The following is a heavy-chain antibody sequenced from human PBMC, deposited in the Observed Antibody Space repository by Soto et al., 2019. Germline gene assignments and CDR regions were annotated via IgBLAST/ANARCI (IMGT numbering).Heavy chain of an antibody. J-gene: IGHJ4*02. V-gene: IGHV3-23*01. Sequence: EVQLLESGGGLVQPGGSLRLSCGASGFTFSSYAMSWVRQAPGKGLEWVSAISGSGGSTYYADSVKGRFTISRDNSKNTLYLQMNSLRAEDTAVYYCAKDPGNNSGYFDSWGQGTLVTVSS. CDR1: GFTFSSYA. D-gene: IGHD6-19*01. CDR3: AKDPGNNSGYFDS. CDR2: ISGSGGST.